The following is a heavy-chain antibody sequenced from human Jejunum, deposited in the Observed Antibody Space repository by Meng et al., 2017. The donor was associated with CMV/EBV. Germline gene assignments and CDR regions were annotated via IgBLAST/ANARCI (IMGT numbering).Heavy chain of an antibody. D-gene: IGHD5-24*01. CDR2: IYASGST. Sequence: QVQLQAPGPGLVKPSQTLSLTCTVSGGSMSSGDYFWTWIRQPAGKGLEWIGRIYASGSTSYHPSLESRLTISVDTSKNQFSLKMSSVTAADTAVYYCARGRLQSEYFDYWGQGTLVTVSS. CDR3: ARGRLQSEYFDY. V-gene: IGHV4-61*02. CDR1: GGSMSSGDYF. J-gene: IGHJ4*02.